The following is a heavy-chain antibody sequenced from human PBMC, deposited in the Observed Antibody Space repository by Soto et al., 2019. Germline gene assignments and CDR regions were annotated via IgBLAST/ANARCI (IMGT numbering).Heavy chain of an antibody. J-gene: IGHJ5*02. CDR2: IFPSDSGT. D-gene: IGHD3-22*01. V-gene: IGHV5-51*01. CDR3: ARKDKSGYFNWFDP. Sequence: GESLKISCRTSGYRFTSYWIAWVRQMPSKGLEWMGIIFPSDSGTRYSPSFQGQVTISADRSTSTVFLQWASLKASDTAVYFCARKDKSGYFNWFDPWGQGTLVTVSS. CDR1: GYRFTSYW.